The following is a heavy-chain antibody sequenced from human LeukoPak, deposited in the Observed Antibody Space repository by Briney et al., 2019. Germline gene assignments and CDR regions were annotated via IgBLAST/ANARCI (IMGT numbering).Heavy chain of an antibody. D-gene: IGHD6-13*01. CDR1: GGSISSGSYY. CDR3: AREDTGYSSSWNDY. Sequence: SETLSLTCTVSGGSISSGSYYWSWIRQPAGKGLEWIGRIYTSGSTNYNPSLKSRVTISVDTSKNQFSLKLSSVTAADTAVYYCAREDTGYSSSWNDYWGQGTLVTVSS. V-gene: IGHV4-61*02. J-gene: IGHJ4*02. CDR2: IYTSGST.